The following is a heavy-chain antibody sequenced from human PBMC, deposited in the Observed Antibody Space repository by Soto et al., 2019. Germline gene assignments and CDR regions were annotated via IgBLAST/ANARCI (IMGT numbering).Heavy chain of an antibody. CDR1: GFILSTYA. CDR2: ISYDGNNK. J-gene: IGHJ6*02. Sequence: QVQLVESGGGVVQPGRSLRLSCAASGFILSTYAMYWVRQAPGKGLEWVAVISYDGNNKYYADSVKGRFTISRDNSKNTLYLQINSLGAEDTAVYYCARAGCDGGSCYTLVGLRYGMDVWGQGTTVTVSS. V-gene: IGHV3-30-3*01. D-gene: IGHD2-15*01. CDR3: ARAGCDGGSCYTLVGLRYGMDV.